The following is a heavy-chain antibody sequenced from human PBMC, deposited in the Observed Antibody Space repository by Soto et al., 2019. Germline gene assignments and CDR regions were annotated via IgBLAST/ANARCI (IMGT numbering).Heavy chain of an antibody. CDR3: AKPWRKQLGIYYYYDGMDV. D-gene: IGHD6-13*01. J-gene: IGHJ6*02. Sequence: SETLSLTCTVSGAPITSGAYSWSWIRQPPGKGLEWIGFIYQSGSTHYNPSLKSRVTISVDTSKNQFSLKLSSVTAADTAVYYCAKPWRKQLGIYYYYDGMDVWGQGTTVTVSS. CDR1: GAPITSGAYS. V-gene: IGHV4-30-2*01. CDR2: IYQSGST.